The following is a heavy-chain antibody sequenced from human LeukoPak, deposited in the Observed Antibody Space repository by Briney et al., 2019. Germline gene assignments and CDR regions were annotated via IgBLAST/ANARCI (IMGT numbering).Heavy chain of an antibody. CDR3: ATAGKYRFGY. D-gene: IGHD2-2*01. CDR2: IDSDGDTI. V-gene: IGHV3-74*01. J-gene: IGHJ4*02. CDR1: GFTFSNTW. Sequence: GGSLRLSCAGSGFTFSNTWMHWVRQAPGEGLVWVSRIDSDGDTINYADSVKGRFTISRDNARNTLYLQMNSLRVEDTALYFCATAGKYRFGYWGQGTLVTVSS.